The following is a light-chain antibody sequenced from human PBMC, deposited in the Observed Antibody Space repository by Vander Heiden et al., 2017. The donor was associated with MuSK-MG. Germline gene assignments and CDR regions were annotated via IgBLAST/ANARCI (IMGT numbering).Light chain of an antibody. CDR1: SSYVGGYNY. Sequence: QSALTQPASVSGSPGHSITISCTGTSSYVGGYNYVSWYQQHPAKAPKLMIYDVSNRPSGVSNRFSGSKSGNTASLTISGLQAEDEADYYCSSYTSSSTPVFGGGTKLTVL. J-gene: IGLJ2*01. V-gene: IGLV2-14*03. CDR3: SSYTSSSTPV. CDR2: DVS.